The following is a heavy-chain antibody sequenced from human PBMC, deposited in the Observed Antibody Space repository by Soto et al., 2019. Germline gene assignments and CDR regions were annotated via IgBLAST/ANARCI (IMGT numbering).Heavy chain of an antibody. CDR3: ERHTDCGSGSSCLGSDNMDTDACDI. CDR2: IYYSGRT. V-gene: IGHV4-39*01. D-gene: IGHD3-10*01. J-gene: IGHJ3*02. Sequence: QVQLQESGPGLVKPSETLSLTCTVSGGSISSDIHYWGWIRQPPGKGLEWIGTIYYSGRTYYNPSLSSRATISLHTYENMSPLRLNSVTAADTAVNYCERHTDCGSGSSCLGSDNMDTDACDIWAQGTMVTVS. CDR1: GGSISSDIHY.